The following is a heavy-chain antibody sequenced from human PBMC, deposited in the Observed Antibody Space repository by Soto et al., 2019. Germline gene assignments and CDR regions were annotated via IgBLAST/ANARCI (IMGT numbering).Heavy chain of an antibody. CDR1: GLSFSVYG. CDR2: IWYDASKQ. Sequence: HPGGSLRLSCEASGLSFSVYGMHWVRQAPGKGLEWVAVIWYDASKQFYAGSVEGRFTISRDNSKATLYLQMNSLRAEDTAVYYCAAWAEGATEVHWGQGTLVTVSS. V-gene: IGHV3-33*01. CDR3: AAWAEGATEVH. D-gene: IGHD2-15*01. J-gene: IGHJ4*02.